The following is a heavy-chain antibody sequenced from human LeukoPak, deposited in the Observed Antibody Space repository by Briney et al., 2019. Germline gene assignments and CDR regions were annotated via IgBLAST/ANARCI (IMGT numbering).Heavy chain of an antibody. CDR2: IKQDGSEK. CDR3: ITWVCSGGSCGEKLFDP. Sequence: QPGGSLRLSCAASGFTFSSYWMSWVRQAPGKGLEWVANIKQDGSEKYYVDSVKGRFTISRDNAKNSLYLQMNSLRAEDTAVYYCITWVCSGGSCGEKLFDPWGQGALVAVSS. V-gene: IGHV3-7*01. D-gene: IGHD2-15*01. J-gene: IGHJ5*02. CDR1: GFTFSSYW.